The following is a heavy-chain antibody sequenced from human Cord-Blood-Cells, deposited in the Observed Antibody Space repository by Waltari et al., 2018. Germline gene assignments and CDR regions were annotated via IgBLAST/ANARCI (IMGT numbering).Heavy chain of an antibody. J-gene: IGHJ5*02. CDR3: ARDQETIFGVVIPRWFDP. CDR1: GGTFSSYA. Sequence: QVQLVQSGAEVKKPGSSVKVSCKASGGTFSSYAISWVRQAAGQGLEWMGGIIPIFGTANYAQKFQGRVTITADESTSTAYMELSSLRSEDTAVYYCARDQETIFGVVIPRWFDPWGQGTLVTVSS. D-gene: IGHD3-3*01. CDR2: IIPIFGTA. V-gene: IGHV1-69*01.